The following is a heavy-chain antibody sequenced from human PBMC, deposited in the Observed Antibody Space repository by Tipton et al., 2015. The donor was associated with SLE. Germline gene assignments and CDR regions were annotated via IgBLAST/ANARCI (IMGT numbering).Heavy chain of an antibody. D-gene: IGHD2-15*01. CDR2: IYSGGST. V-gene: IGHV3-53*01. CDR1: GFTFSDYY. CDR3: TRGARGGPSSFDS. Sequence: SLRLSCAASGFTFSDYYMSWIRQAPGKGLEWVSVIYSGGSTYYADSVKGRFTISRDNSKNTLYLQMNSLKTEDTAMYYCTRGARGGPSSFDSWGQGTLVTVSS. J-gene: IGHJ4*02.